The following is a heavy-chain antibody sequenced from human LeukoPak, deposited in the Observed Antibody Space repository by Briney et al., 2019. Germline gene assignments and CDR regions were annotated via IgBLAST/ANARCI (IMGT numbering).Heavy chain of an antibody. J-gene: IGHJ5*02. V-gene: IGHV1-69*06. Sequence: GASVKVSCKASGGTFSSYAISWVRQAPGQGLEWMGGIIPIFGTANYAQKFQGRVTITADKSTSTAYMELSSLRSEDTAVYYCARDGVVPAAKGGNWSDPWGQGTLVTVSS. CDR1: GGTFSSYA. D-gene: IGHD2-2*01. CDR2: IIPIFGTA. CDR3: ARDGVVPAAKGGNWSDP.